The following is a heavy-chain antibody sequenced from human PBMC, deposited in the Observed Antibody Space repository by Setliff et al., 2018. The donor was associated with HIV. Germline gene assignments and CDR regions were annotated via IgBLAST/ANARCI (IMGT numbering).Heavy chain of an antibody. D-gene: IGHD3-10*01. Sequence: ASVKVSCKASGYTFTRYGISWVRQAPGQGLEWMGWISANNGNTKYAQRLQGRVTMTTDTSTTTAFMELRSLKADDTGIYYCSRSGVPPYYYYGMDVWGQGTTVTVSS. V-gene: IGHV1-18*01. CDR3: SRSGVPPYYYYGMDV. CDR1: GYTFTRYG. J-gene: IGHJ6*02. CDR2: ISANNGNT.